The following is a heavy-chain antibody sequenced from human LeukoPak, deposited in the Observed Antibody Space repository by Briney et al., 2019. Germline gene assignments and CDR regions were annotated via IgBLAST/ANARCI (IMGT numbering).Heavy chain of an antibody. V-gene: IGHV5-51*01. CDR2: IYPGDSDT. Sequence: GESLKISCKGSGYSFTSYWIGWVRQMPGKGLEWMGIIYPGDSDTRYSPSFQGQVTISADKSISTAYLQWSSLKASDTAIYYCARQGAAGKYYYYYMDIWGKGTTVTVSS. J-gene: IGHJ6*03. D-gene: IGHD6-13*01. CDR3: ARQGAAGKYYYYYMDI. CDR1: GYSFTSYW.